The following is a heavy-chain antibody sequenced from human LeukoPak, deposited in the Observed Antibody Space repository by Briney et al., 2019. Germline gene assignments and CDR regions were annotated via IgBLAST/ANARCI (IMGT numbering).Heavy chain of an antibody. D-gene: IGHD3-10*01. J-gene: IGHJ4*02. CDR2: INSDGSST. CDR3: AREPEPYYYGSGSYYDY. V-gene: IGHV3-74*01. Sequence: GGSLRLSCAASGFTLSSYWMHWVRQAPGKGLVWVSRINSDGSSTSYADSVKGRFTISRDNAKNTLYLQMNSLRAEDTAVYYCAREPEPYYYGSGSYYDYWGQGTLVTVSS. CDR1: GFTLSSYW.